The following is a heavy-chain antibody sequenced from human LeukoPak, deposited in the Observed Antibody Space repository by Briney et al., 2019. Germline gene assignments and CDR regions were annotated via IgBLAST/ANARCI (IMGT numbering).Heavy chain of an antibody. CDR1: GFTFSSYG. J-gene: IGHJ3*02. V-gene: IGHV3-33*01. CDR3: ARGGWGSGYDWGAFDI. Sequence: PGGSLRLSCAASGFTFSSYGMHWVRQAPGKGLEWVAVIWYDGSNKYYADSVKGRFTISRDNSKNTLYLQMNSLRAEDTAVYYCARGGWGSGYDWGAFDIWGQGTMVTVPS. CDR2: IWYDGSNK. D-gene: IGHD5-12*01.